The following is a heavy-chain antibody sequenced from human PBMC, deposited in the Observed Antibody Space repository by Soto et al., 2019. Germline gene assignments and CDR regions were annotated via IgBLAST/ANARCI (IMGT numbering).Heavy chain of an antibody. CDR3: ARESGCSSTSCYLYYYYYYGMDV. CDR2: ISYDGSNK. V-gene: IGHV3-30-3*01. Sequence: SLRLSCAASGFTFSSYAMHWVRQAPGKGLEWVAVISYDGSNKYYADSVKGRFTISRDNSKNTLYLQMNSLRAEDTAVYYCARESGCSSTSCYLYYYYYYGMDVWGQGTTVTLSS. D-gene: IGHD2-2*01. CDR1: GFTFSSYA. J-gene: IGHJ6*02.